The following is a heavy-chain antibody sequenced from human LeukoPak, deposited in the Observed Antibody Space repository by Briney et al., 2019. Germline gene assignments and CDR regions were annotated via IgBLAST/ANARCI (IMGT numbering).Heavy chain of an antibody. CDR3: ARERALDYSSSSDFDY. D-gene: IGHD6-6*01. CDR2: IYTSGST. Sequence: KPSETLSLTCTVSGGSISSYYWSWIRQPAGKGLEWIGRIYTSGSTNYNPSLKSRVTMSVDTSKNQFSLKLSSVTAADTAVYYCARERALDYSSSSDFDYWGQGTLVTVSS. V-gene: IGHV4-4*07. CDR1: GGSISSYY. J-gene: IGHJ4*02.